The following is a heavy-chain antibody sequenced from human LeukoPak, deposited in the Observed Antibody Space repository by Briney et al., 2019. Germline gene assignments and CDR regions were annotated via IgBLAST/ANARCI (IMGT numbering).Heavy chain of an antibody. J-gene: IGHJ4*02. Sequence: SVKVSCKASGGTFSSYSISWVRQAPGQGLEWMGGIIPIFDTADYAQKFQGRVTITADESTSTAYMELSSLRSEDTAVYYCARSGAGSGSFDYWGQGTLVTVSS. CDR2: IIPIFDTA. CDR1: GGTFSSYS. V-gene: IGHV1-69*13. CDR3: ARSGAGSGSFDY. D-gene: IGHD3-10*01.